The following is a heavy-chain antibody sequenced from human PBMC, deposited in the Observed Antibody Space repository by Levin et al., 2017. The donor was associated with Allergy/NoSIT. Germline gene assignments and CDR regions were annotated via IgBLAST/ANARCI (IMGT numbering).Heavy chain of an antibody. Sequence: GESLKISCKASGYTFTSYDINWVRQATGQGLEWMGWMNPNSGNTGYAQKFQGRVTMTRNTSISTAYMELSSLRSEDTAVYYCARTIRHYGMDVWGQGTTVTVSS. J-gene: IGHJ6*02. CDR3: ARTIRHYGMDV. V-gene: IGHV1-8*01. CDR2: MNPNSGNT. CDR1: GYTFTSYD.